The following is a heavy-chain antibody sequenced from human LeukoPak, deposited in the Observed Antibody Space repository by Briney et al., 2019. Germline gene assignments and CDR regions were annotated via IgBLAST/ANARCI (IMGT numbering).Heavy chain of an antibody. Sequence: GESLKISCKGSGYSFTSYWIGWVRQMPGKGLEWMGIIYPGDSDTRYSPSFQGQVTISADKSISTAYLQWSSLKASDTAMYYCARHVGTTVVTPDYYGMDVWGQGTTVTVSS. D-gene: IGHD4-23*01. CDR1: GYSFTSYW. V-gene: IGHV5-51*01. CDR2: IYPGDSDT. J-gene: IGHJ6*02. CDR3: ARHVGTTVVTPDYYGMDV.